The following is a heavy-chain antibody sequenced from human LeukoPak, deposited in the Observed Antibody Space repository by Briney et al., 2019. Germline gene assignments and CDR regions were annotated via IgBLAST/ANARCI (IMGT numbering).Heavy chain of an antibody. CDR1: GGSISSGGYY. J-gene: IGHJ4*02. Sequence: PSETLSLTCTVSGGSISSGGYYWSWIRQHPGKGLEWIGYIYYSGSTYYNPPLKSRVTISVDTSKNQFSLKLSSVTAADTAVYYCARGRAVDTAMVTGTYFDYWGQGTLVTVSS. CDR3: ARGRAVDTAMVTGTYFDY. V-gene: IGHV4-31*03. D-gene: IGHD5-18*01. CDR2: IYYSGST.